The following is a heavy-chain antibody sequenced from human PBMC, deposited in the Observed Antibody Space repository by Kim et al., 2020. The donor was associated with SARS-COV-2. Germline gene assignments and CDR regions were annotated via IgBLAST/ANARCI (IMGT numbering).Heavy chain of an antibody. D-gene: IGHD3-22*01. CDR2: IYPGDSDT. CDR3: ARLQGRPSNYYDRSGSPVKHYYYGMDV. CDR1: GYSFINHW. V-gene: IGHV5-51*01. J-gene: IGHJ6*02. Sequence: GESLKISCKGSGYSFINHWIAWVRQTPGKGLEWMGIIYPGDSDTRYSPSFQGQVTISADKSISTAYLQWSSLKASDTAMYYCARLQGRPSNYYDRSGSPVKHYYYGMDVWGQGTTVTVSS.